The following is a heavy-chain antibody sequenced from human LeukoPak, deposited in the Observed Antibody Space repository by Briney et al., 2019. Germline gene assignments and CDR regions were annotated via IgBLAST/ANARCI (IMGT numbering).Heavy chain of an antibody. J-gene: IGHJ4*02. CDR1: GLPFRTYA. Sequence: PGGALSPSFQAPGLPFRTYAISRGPQAPGKGLGGVLISSGVATYDAASVKGRFSISRYKSKNTLYLQMNSLRAEDTAVYYCARRYCGGGDCYPLDFWGQGTLVTVSS. CDR3: ARRYCGGGDCYPLDF. D-gene: IGHD2-21*02. CDR2: ISSGVAT. V-gene: IGHV3-23*01.